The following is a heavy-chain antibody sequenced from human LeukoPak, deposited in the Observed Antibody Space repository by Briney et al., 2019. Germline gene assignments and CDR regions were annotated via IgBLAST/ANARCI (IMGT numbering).Heavy chain of an antibody. CDR1: GFTFSNNA. CDR3: AKVGPSEGY. J-gene: IGHJ4*02. CDR2: ISGSGGST. V-gene: IGHV3-23*01. Sequence: GGSLRLSCAASGFTFSNNAMNWVRQAPGKGLEWVSVISGSGGSTHYADSVKGRFTISRDNSKNTLYLQMNSLRAEDTAVYYCAKVGPSEGYWGQGTLVTVSS.